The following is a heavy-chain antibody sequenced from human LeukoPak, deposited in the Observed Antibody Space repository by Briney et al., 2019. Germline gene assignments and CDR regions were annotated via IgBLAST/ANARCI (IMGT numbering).Heavy chain of an antibody. Sequence: GGSLRLSCAASGFTFSSHSMNWVRQAPGKGLEWVSYISSSSSTIYYADSVKGRFTISRDNAKNSLYLQMNSLRAEDTAVYYCARPPALWFGEFDAFDIWGQGTMVTVSS. CDR2: ISSSSSTI. CDR3: ARPPALWFGEFDAFDI. V-gene: IGHV3-48*01. J-gene: IGHJ3*02. CDR1: GFTFSSHS. D-gene: IGHD3-10*01.